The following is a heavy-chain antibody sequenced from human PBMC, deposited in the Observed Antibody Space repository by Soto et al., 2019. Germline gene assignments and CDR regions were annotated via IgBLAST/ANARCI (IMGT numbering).Heavy chain of an antibody. CDR3: ARDLHSGSYYGAFDI. CDR1: GFTFSSNY. Sequence: PRGSLRLSCAASGFTFSSNYMSWVRQAPGKGLEWVSVIYSGGSTYYADSVKGRFTISRDNSKNTLYLQMNSLRAEDTAVYYCARDLHSGSYYGAFDIWGQGTMVTVSS. V-gene: IGHV3-53*01. J-gene: IGHJ3*02. CDR2: IYSGGST. D-gene: IGHD1-26*01.